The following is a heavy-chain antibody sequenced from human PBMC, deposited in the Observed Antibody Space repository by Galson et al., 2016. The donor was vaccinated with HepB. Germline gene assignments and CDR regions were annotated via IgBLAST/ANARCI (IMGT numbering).Heavy chain of an antibody. J-gene: IGHJ4*02. Sequence: SLRLSCAASGFAFSNYAMTWVRQIPGKGLELVSSITSSGCSIYYADPVKGRFTISSDNSKNTPTLQMNSLRAEDTAIYYCARDSAHVGCPSPYCPEGFWGQGTLVTVSS. V-gene: IGHV3-23*01. CDR2: ITSSGCSI. CDR1: GFAFSNYA. CDR3: ARDSAHVGCPSPYCPEGF. D-gene: IGHD1-26*01.